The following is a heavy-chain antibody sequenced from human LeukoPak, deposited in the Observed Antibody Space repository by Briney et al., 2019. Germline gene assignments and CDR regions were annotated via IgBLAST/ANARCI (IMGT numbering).Heavy chain of an antibody. CDR3: ARDTAGAGYFDY. V-gene: IGHV3-53*01. Sequence: GGSLRLSCAASGFTVSSNYMSWVRQAPGKGLEWVSVISSGGSTYYADSVKGRFTISRDNSKNTLYLQMNSLRAEDTAVYYCARDTAGAGYFDYWGQGTLVTVSS. D-gene: IGHD1-26*01. J-gene: IGHJ4*02. CDR1: GFTVSSNY. CDR2: ISSGGST.